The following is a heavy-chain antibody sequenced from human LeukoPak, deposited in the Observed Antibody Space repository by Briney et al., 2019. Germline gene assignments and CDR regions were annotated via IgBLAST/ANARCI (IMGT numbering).Heavy chain of an antibody. Sequence: SGGSLRLACAASGFSFSTYDMHWVRQAPGKGLEWVAVIWYDGSNKFYADSVKGRFTISRDNSKNTLYLQMNSLRAEDTAVYYCARGFDSGYDFGYWGQGTLVTVSS. J-gene: IGHJ4*02. CDR1: GFSFSTYD. CDR2: IWYDGSNK. V-gene: IGHV3-33*08. D-gene: IGHD5-12*01. CDR3: ARGFDSGYDFGY.